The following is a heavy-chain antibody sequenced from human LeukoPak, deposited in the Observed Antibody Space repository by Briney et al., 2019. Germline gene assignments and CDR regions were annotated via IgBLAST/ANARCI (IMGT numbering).Heavy chain of an antibody. CDR3: ARYYCSSTSCSPDYYYGMDV. D-gene: IGHD2-2*01. CDR1: GGTFSSYA. J-gene: IGHJ6*02. V-gene: IGHV1-69*13. CDR2: IIPIFGTA. Sequence: GASVEVSCKASGGTFSSYAISWVRQAPGQGLEWMGGIIPIFGTANYAQKFQGRVTITADESTSTAYMELSSLRSEDTAVYYCARYYCSSTSCSPDYYYGMDVWGQGTTVTVSS.